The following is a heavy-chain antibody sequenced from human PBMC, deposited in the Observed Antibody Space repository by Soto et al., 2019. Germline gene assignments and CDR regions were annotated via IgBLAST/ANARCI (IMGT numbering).Heavy chain of an antibody. CDR1: GFSLSNYG. CDR2: ISWNSGSI. CDR3: AKDIDCSGGSCYAVGFDY. J-gene: IGHJ4*02. D-gene: IGHD2-15*01. Sequence: GGSLRLSCAASGFSLSNYGMHWVRQAPGKGLEWVSGISWNSGSIGYADSVKGRFTISRDNAKNSLYLQMNSLRAEDTALYYCAKDIDCSGGSCYAVGFDYWGQGTLDTVSS. V-gene: IGHV3-9*01.